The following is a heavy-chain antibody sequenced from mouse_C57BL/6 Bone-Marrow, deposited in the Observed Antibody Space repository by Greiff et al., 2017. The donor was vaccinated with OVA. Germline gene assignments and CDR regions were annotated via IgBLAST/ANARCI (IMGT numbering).Heavy chain of an antibody. CDR2: IDPENGDT. CDR1: GFNIKDDY. V-gene: IGHV14-4*01. D-gene: IGHD1-1*01. CDR3: TTRYYDYFDY. J-gene: IGHJ2*01. Sequence: EVQLQQSGAELVRPGASVKLSCTASGFNIKDDYMHWVKQRPEQGLEWIGWIDPENGDTEYASKFQGKATITADTSSNPAYLQLSSLTSEDTAVYYYTTRYYDYFDYWGQGTTLTVSS.